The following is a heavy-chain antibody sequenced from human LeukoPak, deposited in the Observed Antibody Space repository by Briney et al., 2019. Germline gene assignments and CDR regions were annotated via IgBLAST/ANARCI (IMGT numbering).Heavy chain of an antibody. CDR1: GGSVNSGSYY. CDR3: ARDNIAAAGTSVY. Sequence: PSETLSLTCTVSGGSVNSGSYYWSWIRLPPEKGLEWIGYIYYNGIANYNPSLKSRVTISLDTPKNQFSLNLTDVSARDRAVYYCARDNIAAAGTSVYWGQGTLVTVSS. J-gene: IGHJ4*02. D-gene: IGHD6-13*01. V-gene: IGHV4-61*01. CDR2: IYYNGIA.